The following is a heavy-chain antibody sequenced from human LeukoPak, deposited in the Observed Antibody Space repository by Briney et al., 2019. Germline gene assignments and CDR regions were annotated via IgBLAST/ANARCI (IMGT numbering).Heavy chain of an antibody. V-gene: IGHV3-48*03. CDR2: ISSSGSTI. J-gene: IGHJ4*02. CDR3: ARDTRGSYVFDC. Sequence: PGGSQRLSCAASGFTFSSYEMNWVRQAPGKGLEWVSYISSSGSTIYYADSVKGRFTISRDNAKNSLYLQMNSLRAEDTAVYYCARDTRGSYVFDCWGRAALVTVSS. CDR1: GFTFSSYE. D-gene: IGHD1-26*01.